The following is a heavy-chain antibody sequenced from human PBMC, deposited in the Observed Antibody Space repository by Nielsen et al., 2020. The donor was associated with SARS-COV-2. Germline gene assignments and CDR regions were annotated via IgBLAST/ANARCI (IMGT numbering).Heavy chain of an antibody. Sequence: GESLKISCAASGFTFSSYAMHWVRQAQGKGLEWVAVISYDGSNKYYADSVKGRFTISRDNSKNTLYLQMNSLRPEDTAVYYCARVKGYKNGYGYYFDYWGQGTLVTVSS. J-gene: IGHJ4*02. D-gene: IGHD5-18*01. CDR2: ISYDGSNK. V-gene: IGHV3-30-3*01. CDR3: ARVKGYKNGYGYYFDY. CDR1: GFTFSSYA.